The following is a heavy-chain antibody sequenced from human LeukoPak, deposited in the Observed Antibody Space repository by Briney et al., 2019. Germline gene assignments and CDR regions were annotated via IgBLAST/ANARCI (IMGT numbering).Heavy chain of an antibody. CDR2: SYHDGSP. CDR3: ARQQVSWVYFDY. J-gene: IGHJ4*02. CDR1: GGSISGGGYC. Sequence: SETLSLTCTVSGGSISGGGYCWGWIRQPPGKGLEWIGTSYHDGSPYYNPSLKSRVTISVDTSKNQFPLKLSSVTAADTAVYYCARQQVSWVYFDYWGQGTLVTVSS. D-gene: IGHD5/OR15-5a*01. V-gene: IGHV4-39*01.